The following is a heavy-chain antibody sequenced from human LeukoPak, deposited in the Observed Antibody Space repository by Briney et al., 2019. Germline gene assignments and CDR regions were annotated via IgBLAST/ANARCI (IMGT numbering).Heavy chain of an antibody. CDR3: AGSGSYSRGPVY. Sequence: GGSLGLSCAASGFTFSSYGMHWVRQAPGKGLEWVAVISYDGSNKYYADSVKGRFTISSDNSKNTLYLQMNSLRAEDTAVYHCAGSGSYSRGPVYWGQGTLVTVSS. CDR2: ISYDGSNK. J-gene: IGHJ4*02. CDR1: GFTFSSYG. D-gene: IGHD1-26*01. V-gene: IGHV3-30*03.